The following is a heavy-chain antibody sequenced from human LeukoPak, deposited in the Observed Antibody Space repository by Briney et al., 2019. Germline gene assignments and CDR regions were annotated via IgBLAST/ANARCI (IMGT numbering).Heavy chain of an antibody. CDR3: VRAAMPYIINGRRFDY. CDR2: SGTVGDT. J-gene: IGHJ4*02. CDR1: GFTSSAYD. D-gene: IGHD2-2*01. V-gene: IGHV3-13*04. Sequence: ESLRLSCAASGFTSSAYDMHWVRQITGGGLEWVSTSGTVGDTFYSDSVKGRFTISRENAKNSVHLQMNSLRVEDSAIYFCVRAAMPYIINGRRFDYWGQGTLVTVSS.